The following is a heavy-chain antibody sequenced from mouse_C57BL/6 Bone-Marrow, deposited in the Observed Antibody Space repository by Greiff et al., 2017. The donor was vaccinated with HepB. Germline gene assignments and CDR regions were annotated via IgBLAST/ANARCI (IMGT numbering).Heavy chain of an antibody. Sequence: QVQLQQSGAELVKPGASVKLSCKASGYTFTSYWITWVKQRPGQGLEWIGDICPGSGSTYYNEKFKSKATLTVDTSTSTAYMQLSSLTSEDSAVYYCSNYVGSPYAMDYCGQGTSVTVSS. V-gene: IGHV1-55*01. J-gene: IGHJ4*01. CDR3: SNYVGSPYAMDY. CDR2: ICPGSGST. D-gene: IGHD1-1*01. CDR1: GYTFTSYW.